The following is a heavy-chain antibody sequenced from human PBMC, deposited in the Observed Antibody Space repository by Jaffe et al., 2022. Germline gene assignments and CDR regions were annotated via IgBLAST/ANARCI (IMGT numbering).Heavy chain of an antibody. CDR1: GFTFSSYG. CDR2: ISYDGSNK. V-gene: IGHV3-30*18. J-gene: IGHJ6*03. CDR3: AKDLYDFWSGYTSPRAYNYYYMDV. D-gene: IGHD3-3*01. Sequence: QVQLVESGGGVVQPGRSLRLSCAASGFTFSSYGMHWVRQAPGKGLEWVAVISYDGSNKYYADSVKGRFTISRDNSKNTLYLQMNSLRAEDTAVYYCAKDLYDFWSGYTSPRAYNYYYMDVWGKGTTVTVSS.